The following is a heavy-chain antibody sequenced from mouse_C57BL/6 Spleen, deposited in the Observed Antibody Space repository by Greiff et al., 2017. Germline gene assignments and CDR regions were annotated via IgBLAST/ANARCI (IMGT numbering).Heavy chain of an antibody. J-gene: IGHJ2*01. CDR2: IDPETGGT. V-gene: IGHV1-15*01. CDR3: TREGYYFDY. CDR1: GYTFTDYE. Sequence: QVQLQQSGAELVRPGASVTLSCKASGYTFTDYEMHWVKQTPVHGLEWIGAIDPETGGTAYNQKFKGKDILTADKSSSTAYMELRSLTSEDSAVYYCTREGYYFDYWGQGTTLTVSS.